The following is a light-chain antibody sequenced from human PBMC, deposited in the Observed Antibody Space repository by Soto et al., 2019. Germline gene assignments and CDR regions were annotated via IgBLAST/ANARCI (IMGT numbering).Light chain of an antibody. CDR3: QQSYITPWT. CDR1: QRISSY. V-gene: IGKV1-39*01. CDR2: AAS. Sequence: DIQMTQSPSSLSASVGHRVTIACRASQRISSYLNWYQQKPGKAPNLLIYAASSLESGVPSRFSGSGSGTDFTLTISSLQPEDFAPYFCQQSYITPWTFDQGTKVEIK. J-gene: IGKJ1*01.